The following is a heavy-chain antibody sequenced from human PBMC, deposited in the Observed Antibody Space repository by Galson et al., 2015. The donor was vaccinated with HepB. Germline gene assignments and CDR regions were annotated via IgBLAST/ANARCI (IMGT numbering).Heavy chain of an antibody. D-gene: IGHD3-22*01. CDR3: ARGVGYDSSGYPPYFDY. CDR1: GYTFTSYG. Sequence: QSGAEVKKPGESLKISCKASGYTFTSYGIGWVRQAPGQGLEWMGWISAYNGNTNYAQKLQGRVTMTTDTSTSTAYMELRSLRSDDTAVYYCARGVGYDSSGYPPYFDYWGQGTLVTVSS. V-gene: IGHV1-18*01. CDR2: ISAYNGNT. J-gene: IGHJ4*02.